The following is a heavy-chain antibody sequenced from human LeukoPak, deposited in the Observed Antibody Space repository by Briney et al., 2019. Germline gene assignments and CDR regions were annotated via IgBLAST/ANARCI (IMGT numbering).Heavy chain of an antibody. CDR1: GFTFSSCA. CDR3: AKDPIVFNSGDYYLGAFNI. J-gene: IGHJ3*02. CDR2: ISASGGKT. Sequence: GGSLRLSCAASGFTFSSCALSWVRQAPGKGLEWVSAISASGGKTWYVDSMKGRFTISRDNSKSTLYLQMNSLRAEDTAVYYCAKDPIVFNSGDYYLGAFNIWGQGTMVTVSS. D-gene: IGHD2-21*02. V-gene: IGHV3-23*01.